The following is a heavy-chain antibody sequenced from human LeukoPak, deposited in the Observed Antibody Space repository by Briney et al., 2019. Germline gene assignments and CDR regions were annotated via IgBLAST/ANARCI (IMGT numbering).Heavy chain of an antibody. V-gene: IGHV4-34*01. J-gene: IGHJ4*02. CDR3: ARGRYGDY. Sequence: SETLSLTCAVYGGSFSGYYWSWIRHPPGKGLEWIGEINHSGSTNYNPSLKSRVTISVDTSKNQFSLKLSSVTAADTAVYYCARGRYGDYWGQGTLVTVSS. CDR1: GGSFSGYY. CDR2: INHSGST. D-gene: IGHD1-1*01.